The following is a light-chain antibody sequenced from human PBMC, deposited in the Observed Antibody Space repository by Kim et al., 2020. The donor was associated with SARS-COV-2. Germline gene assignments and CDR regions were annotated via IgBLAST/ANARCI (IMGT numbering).Light chain of an antibody. CDR3: QSYDSSLSAHYV. J-gene: IGLJ1*01. Sequence: VTISCTGSSSNIGAVYDVHWYQQLPGTAPKLLIYGNSNRPSGGPDRFSGSKSGTSASLAITGLQAEDEADYYCQSYDSSLSAHYVFGTGTKVTVL. V-gene: IGLV1-40*01. CDR2: GNS. CDR1: SSNIGAVYD.